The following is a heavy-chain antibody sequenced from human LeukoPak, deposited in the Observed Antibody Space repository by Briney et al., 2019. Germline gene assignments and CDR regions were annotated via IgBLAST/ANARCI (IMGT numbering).Heavy chain of an antibody. CDR2: INPNSGGT. D-gene: IGHD2-15*01. CDR1: GYTFTGYY. V-gene: IGHV1-2*02. Sequence: ASVKVSCKASGYTFTGYYMHWVRQAPGQGLEWMGWINPNSGGTSYAQKFQGRVTMTRDTSISTAYMELSRLRSDDTAVYYCARGKDIVVVERAWFDPWGQGTLVTVSS. J-gene: IGHJ5*02. CDR3: ARGKDIVVVERAWFDP.